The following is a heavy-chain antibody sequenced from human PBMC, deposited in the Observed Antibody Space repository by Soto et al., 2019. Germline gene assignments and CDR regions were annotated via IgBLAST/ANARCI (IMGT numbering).Heavy chain of an antibody. CDR3: ARYYASGSYWGLGDY. Sequence: QVQLQESGPGLVKPSQTLSLTCTVSGGSISSGDYYWSWIRQPPGKGLEWIGYIYYSGSTFYNPSLKSRITLXXDXSXXQFSLKLSSVTAADTAVYYCARYYASGSYWGLGDYWGQGTLVTVSS. V-gene: IGHV4-30-4*01. CDR1: GGSISSGDYY. D-gene: IGHD3-10*01. CDR2: IYYSGST. J-gene: IGHJ4*02.